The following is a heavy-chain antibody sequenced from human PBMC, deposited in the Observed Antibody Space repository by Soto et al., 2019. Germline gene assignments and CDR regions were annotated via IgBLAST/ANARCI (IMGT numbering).Heavy chain of an antibody. CDR3: ARAQFYSGSGNYHNIRFDP. D-gene: IGHD3-10*01. Sequence: SETLSLTCAVSGGSIGGAGYSWSWIRQPPGGGLDWIGYIYESGTILYNPSLKTRLTISLNWSDKQFSLTLNSVTAADTAVYYCARAQFYSGSGNYHNIRFDPYGHGTKGTVSS. CDR2: IYESGTI. CDR1: GGSIGGAGYS. J-gene: IGHJ5*02. V-gene: IGHV4-30-2*01.